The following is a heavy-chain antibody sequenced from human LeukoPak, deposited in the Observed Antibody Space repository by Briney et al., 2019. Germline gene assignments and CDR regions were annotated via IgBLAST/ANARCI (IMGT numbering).Heavy chain of an antibody. Sequence: GSLSLSCAASGFTFSSYAMSWVRQAPGKGLEWVSAISGSGGSTYYADSVKGRFTISRDNSKNTLYLQMNSLRAEDTAVYYCAKSDDYYDSSGYYFVDYWGQGTLVTVSS. V-gene: IGHV3-23*01. CDR3: AKSDDYYDSSGYYFVDY. CDR2: ISGSGGST. J-gene: IGHJ4*02. D-gene: IGHD3-22*01. CDR1: GFTFSSYA.